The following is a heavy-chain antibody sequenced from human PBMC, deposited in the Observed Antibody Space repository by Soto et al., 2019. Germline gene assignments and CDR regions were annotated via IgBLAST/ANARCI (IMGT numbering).Heavy chain of an antibody. Sequence: EVQLVESGGGLVQPGGSLRLSCAASGFTFSSYEMNWVRQAPGKGLEWVSYISSSGSTIYYADSVKGRFTISRDNDKNSLYLQMNSLRAEDTAVYYCARDRITMVRGVTKFDYWGQGTLVTVSS. CDR2: ISSSGSTI. V-gene: IGHV3-48*03. D-gene: IGHD3-10*01. CDR3: ARDRITMVRGVTKFDY. CDR1: GFTFSSYE. J-gene: IGHJ4*02.